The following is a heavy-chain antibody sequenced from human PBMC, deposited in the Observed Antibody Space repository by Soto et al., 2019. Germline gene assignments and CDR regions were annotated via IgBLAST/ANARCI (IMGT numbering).Heavy chain of an antibody. J-gene: IGHJ3*02. Sequence: QVQLVQSGAEVKKPGASVKVSCKASGYTFTSYAMHWVRQAPGQRLEWMGWINAGNGNTKYSQKFQGRVTITRDASVSAAYMALSSLRSEDTAVYYCAGVPLWGGGYGGIEGLDGFDIWGQGTMVTVSS. CDR3: AGVPLWGGGYGGIEGLDGFDI. CDR2: INAGNGNT. CDR1: GYTFTSYA. D-gene: IGHD5-12*01. V-gene: IGHV1-3*01.